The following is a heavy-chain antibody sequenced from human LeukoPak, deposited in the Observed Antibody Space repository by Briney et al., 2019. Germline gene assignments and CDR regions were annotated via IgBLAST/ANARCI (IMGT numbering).Heavy chain of an antibody. CDR1: GGSISSYY. J-gene: IGHJ4*02. V-gene: IGHV4-59*01. CDR3: ARGGYYDSSGYWTFDY. CDR2: IYYSGST. D-gene: IGHD3-22*01. Sequence: PSETLSLTCTVSGGSISSYYWSWIRQPPGKGLEWIGYIYYSGSTNYNPSLKSRVTISVDTSKNQFSLKLSSVTAADTAVYYCARGGYYDSSGYWTFDYWGQGTLVTVSS.